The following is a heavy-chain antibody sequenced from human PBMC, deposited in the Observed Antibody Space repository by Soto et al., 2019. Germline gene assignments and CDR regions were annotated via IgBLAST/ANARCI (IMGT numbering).Heavy chain of an antibody. CDR1: GGSISGSY. CDR3: ARGVAVPGAHIDY. Sequence: QVQLQESGPGLVKPSETLSLTCSVSGGSISGSYWSWIRQSPGKGLEWLGYVYYTGSTNYSPSLRSRVSISVDTSKNEFSLRLSSVTAADTAVYFCARGVAVPGAHIDYWGQGTQVTVSS. CDR2: VYYTGST. J-gene: IGHJ4*02. V-gene: IGHV4-59*01. D-gene: IGHD6-19*01.